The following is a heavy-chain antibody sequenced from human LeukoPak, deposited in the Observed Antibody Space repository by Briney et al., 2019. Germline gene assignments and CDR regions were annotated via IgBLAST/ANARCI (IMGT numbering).Heavy chain of an antibody. CDR3: ARAYSSSSHPLDY. CDR1: GFTFDDYA. D-gene: IGHD6-6*01. V-gene: IGHV3-9*03. CDR2: ISWNSGSI. J-gene: IGHJ4*02. Sequence: GRSLRLSCAASGFTFDDYAMHRVRQAPGKGLEWVSGISWNSGSIGYADSVKGRFTISRDNAKNSLYLQMNSLRAEDMALYYCARAYSSSSHPLDYWGQGTLVTVSS.